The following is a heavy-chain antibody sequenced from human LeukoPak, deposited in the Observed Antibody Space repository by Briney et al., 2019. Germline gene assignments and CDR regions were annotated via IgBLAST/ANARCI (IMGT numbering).Heavy chain of an antibody. V-gene: IGHV4-38-2*01. J-gene: IGHJ3*02. Sequence: KSSETLSLTCAVSGYSISSGYYWGWIRQPPGKGLEWIGSIYHSGSTYYNPSLKSRVTISVDTSKNQFSLKLSSVTAADTAVYYCAGHIPRLGYDAFDIWDQGTMVTVSS. CDR1: GYSISSGYY. CDR2: IYHSGST. CDR3: AGHIPRLGYDAFDI. D-gene: IGHD7-27*01.